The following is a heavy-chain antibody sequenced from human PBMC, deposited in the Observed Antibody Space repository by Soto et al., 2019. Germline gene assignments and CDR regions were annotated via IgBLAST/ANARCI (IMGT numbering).Heavy chain of an antibody. CDR3: TKDALDYDILTGYYYYYYYMDV. CDR2: IKSKTDGGTT. Sequence: PGGFLRLSCAASGFTFSNAWMSWVRQAPGKGLEWVGRIKSKTDGGTTDYAAPVKGRFTISRDDSKNTLYLQMNSLKTEDTAVYYCTKDALDYDILTGYYYYYYYMDVWGKGTTVTVS. J-gene: IGHJ6*03. D-gene: IGHD3-9*01. CDR1: GFTFSNAW. V-gene: IGHV3-15*01.